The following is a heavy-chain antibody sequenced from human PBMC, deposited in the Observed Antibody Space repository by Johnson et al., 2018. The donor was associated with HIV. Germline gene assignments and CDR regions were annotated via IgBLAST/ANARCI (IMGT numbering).Heavy chain of an antibody. CDR3: ARGYCSSTSCYAFFLPFDI. CDR2: INWYGGST. D-gene: IGHD2-2*01. Sequence: VQLVESGGGVAQPGRSLILSCAASGFTFSSYAMPWVRQAPGKGLEWLSRINWYGGSTGYADSVKGRFTISRDNAKNSLYLQMNSLRAEDTALYYCARGYCSSTSCYAFFLPFDIWVQGTMVSVSS. J-gene: IGHJ3*02. V-gene: IGHV3-20*04. CDR1: GFTFSSYA.